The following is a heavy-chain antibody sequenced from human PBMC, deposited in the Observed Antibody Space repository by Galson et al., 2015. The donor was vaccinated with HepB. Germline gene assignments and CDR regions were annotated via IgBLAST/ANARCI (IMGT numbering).Heavy chain of an antibody. J-gene: IGHJ6*02. Sequence: ETLSLTCTVSGDSIGRSNSYWGWIRQPPGKGLEWIGSVLSSGSAYYKSSLKSRITISLDTSKNHFSLHLNSVTPEDTAVYYCARVGGTIYYYGMDVWGQGTTVTVSS. CDR3: ARVGGTIYYYGMDV. CDR1: GDSIGRSNSY. CDR2: VLSSGSA. V-gene: IGHV4-39*02. D-gene: IGHD1-14*01.